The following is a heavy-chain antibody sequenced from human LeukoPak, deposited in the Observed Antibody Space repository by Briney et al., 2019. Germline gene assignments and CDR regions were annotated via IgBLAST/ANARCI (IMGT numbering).Heavy chain of an antibody. CDR3: ASGYSYGSHDY. J-gene: IGHJ4*02. D-gene: IGHD5-18*01. CDR2: ISSSSSYI. V-gene: IGHV3-21*01. Sequence: GGSLRLSCAASGFTFSSYSMNWVRQAPGKGLEWVSSISSSSSYICYADSVKGRSTISRDNAKNSLYLQMNSLRAEDTAVYYCASGYSYGSHDYWGQGTLVTVSS. CDR1: GFTFSSYS.